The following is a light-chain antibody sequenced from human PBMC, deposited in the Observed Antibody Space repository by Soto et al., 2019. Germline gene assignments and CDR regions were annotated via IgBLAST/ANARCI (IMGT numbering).Light chain of an antibody. CDR1: SSDVGAYKF. CDR3: SSYTSISTVL. J-gene: IGLJ7*01. CDR2: DVS. Sequence: QSALTQPASVSGSPGQSITISCTGTSSDVGAYKFVSWYQQHPGKAPKLIIYDVSDRPSGVSNRFSGSKSGYTASLTIAGLKAEDEADYYCSSYTSISTVLFGGGTQLTVL. V-gene: IGLV2-14*03.